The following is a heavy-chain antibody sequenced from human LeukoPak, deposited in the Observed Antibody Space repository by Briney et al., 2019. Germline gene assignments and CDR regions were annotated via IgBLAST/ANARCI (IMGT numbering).Heavy chain of an antibody. CDR2: IYYSGST. V-gene: IGHV4-59*11. CDR3: ASTIVVVPAAVVRIIYYYYMDV. Sequence: SETLSLTCTVSGGSISSHYWSWIRQPPGKGLEWIGYIYYSGSTNYNPSLKSRVTISVDTSKNQFALKLSSVTAADTAVYYCASTIVVVPAAVVRIIYYYYMDVWGKGTTVTVSS. J-gene: IGHJ6*03. D-gene: IGHD2-2*01. CDR1: GGSISSHY.